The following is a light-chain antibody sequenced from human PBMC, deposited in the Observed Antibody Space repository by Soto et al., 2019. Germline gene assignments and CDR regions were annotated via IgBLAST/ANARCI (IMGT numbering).Light chain of an antibody. CDR3: QQYFSTPIT. V-gene: IGKV4-1*01. Sequence: DIVMTQSPDSLAVYLGERATINCKSSQSVLYTANNKNHLAWYQQKPGQSPKVLIYWASTRQTGVPERFSGSGSGTDFTLTISSLQADDVAIYYCQQYFSTPITFGQGTRLEI. CDR2: WAS. J-gene: IGKJ5*01. CDR1: QSVLYTANNKNH.